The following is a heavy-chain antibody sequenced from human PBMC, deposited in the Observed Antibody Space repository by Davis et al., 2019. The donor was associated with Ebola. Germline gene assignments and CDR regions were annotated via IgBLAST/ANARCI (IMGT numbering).Heavy chain of an antibody. Sequence: GGSLRLSCAGSGFSFSSCSMNWVRQAPGKGLEWVSSISSSSTSRYYVDSVKGRFTISRDNAKNSLYLQMNSLRDEDTAVYYCARDGDTIFGVVIHYYYYGMDVWGKGTTVTVSS. CDR1: GFSFSSCS. V-gene: IGHV3-48*02. J-gene: IGHJ6*04. D-gene: IGHD3-3*01. CDR2: ISSSSTSR. CDR3: ARDGDTIFGVVIHYYYYGMDV.